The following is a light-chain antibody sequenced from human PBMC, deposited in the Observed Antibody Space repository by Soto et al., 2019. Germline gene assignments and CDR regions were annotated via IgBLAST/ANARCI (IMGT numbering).Light chain of an antibody. Sequence: EIVLTQSPATLSLSPGERATLSCRASQSVSSSLAWYQQKPGQPPRLLIYGASNRATGIPARFSGSGSGTDFTLTISSLEPEDFAVYYCQQGDLWTFGQGTEVEV. V-gene: IGKV3-11*01. CDR1: QSVSSS. J-gene: IGKJ1*01. CDR3: QQGDLWT. CDR2: GAS.